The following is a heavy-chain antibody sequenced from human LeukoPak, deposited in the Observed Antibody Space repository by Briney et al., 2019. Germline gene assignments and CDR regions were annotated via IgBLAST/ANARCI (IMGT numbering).Heavy chain of an antibody. CDR3: ATGVGGDYYAFDI. CDR1: GGSISSSSYY. CDR2: IYYSGST. J-gene: IGHJ3*02. V-gene: IGHV4-39*07. Sequence: SETLSLTCTVSGGSISSSSYYWGWIRQPPGKGLEWIGSIYYSGSTYYNPSLKSRVTMSVDTSKNQFSLKLSSVTAADTAVYYCATGVGGDYYAFDIWGQGTMVTVSS. D-gene: IGHD4-17*01.